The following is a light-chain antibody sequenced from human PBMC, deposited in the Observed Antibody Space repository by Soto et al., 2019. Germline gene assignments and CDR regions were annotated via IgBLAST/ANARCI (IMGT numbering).Light chain of an antibody. CDR3: QQYNAYPWT. V-gene: IGKV3-15*01. Sequence: EIVVTRSPATLSVSPVERATLSCMASQSVSSNLAWYQQKPGQAPRLLIYGASTRATGIPARFSGSGYGTEFYLTISSLQTEDFATYYCQQYNAYPWTFGQGTKVDIK. CDR1: QSVSSN. J-gene: IGKJ1*01. CDR2: GAS.